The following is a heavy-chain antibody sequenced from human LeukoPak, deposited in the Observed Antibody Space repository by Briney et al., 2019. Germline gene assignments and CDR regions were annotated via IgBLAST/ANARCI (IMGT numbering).Heavy chain of an antibody. D-gene: IGHD3-22*01. Sequence: PGGSLRLSCAASGFTFSDYYMSWIRQAPGRGLEWVSYISGGGSAIYYADSVKGRFTISRDNAKNSLYLQTNNLRAEDTAVYYCAKSSYYDSSGYYREYYFDYWGQGTLVTVSS. CDR3: AKSSYYDSSGYYREYYFDY. CDR1: GFTFSDYY. J-gene: IGHJ4*02. V-gene: IGHV3-11*01. CDR2: ISGGGSAI.